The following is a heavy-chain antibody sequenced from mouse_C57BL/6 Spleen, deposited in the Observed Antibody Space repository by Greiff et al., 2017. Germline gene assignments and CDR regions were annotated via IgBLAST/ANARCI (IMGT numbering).Heavy chain of an antibody. CDR2: INYDGSST. Sequence: EVMLVESEGGLVQPGSSMKLSCTASGFTFSDYYMAWVRQVPEKGLEWVANINYDGSSTYYLDSLKSRFIISRDNAKNILYLQMSSLKSEDTATYYCARDRDYYGSSYPFDYWRQGTTLTGSS. CDR1: GFTFSDYY. CDR3: ARDRDYYGSSYPFDY. J-gene: IGHJ2*01. D-gene: IGHD1-1*01. V-gene: IGHV5-16*01.